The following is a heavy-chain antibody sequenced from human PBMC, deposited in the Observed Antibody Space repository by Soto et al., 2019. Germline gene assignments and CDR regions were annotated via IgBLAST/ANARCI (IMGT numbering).Heavy chain of an antibody. V-gene: IGHV3-23*01. CDR3: AKDAVSYNGKWDWFDS. Sequence: DVQLLQSGGGLVQPGGSLTLSCAASRFIFSDYAMNWVRQAPGKGLEWGSSIGGSNTDRYYADSVKGRFIISRENSKNTLYLRMDSLRDDDTAVYYCAKDAVSYNGKWDWFDSWGQGTLVTVSS. CDR2: IGGSNTDR. J-gene: IGHJ5*01. D-gene: IGHD1-26*01. CDR1: RFIFSDYA.